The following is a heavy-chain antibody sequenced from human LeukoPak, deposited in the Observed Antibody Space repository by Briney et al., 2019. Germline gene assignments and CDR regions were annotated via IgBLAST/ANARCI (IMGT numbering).Heavy chain of an antibody. J-gene: IGHJ3*02. Sequence: GGSLRLSCAASGFTFSASSMHWVRQAPGKGLEWVAVISYDGSNKYYADSVKGRFTISRDNSKNTLYLQMNSLRAEDTAVYYCAKERSRWELTMLGAFDIWGQGTMVTVSS. CDR2: ISYDGSNK. V-gene: IGHV3-30-3*01. CDR1: GFTFSASS. CDR3: AKERSRWELTMLGAFDI. D-gene: IGHD1-26*01.